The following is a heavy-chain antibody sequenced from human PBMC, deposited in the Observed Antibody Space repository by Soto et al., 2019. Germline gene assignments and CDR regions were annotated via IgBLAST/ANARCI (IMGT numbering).Heavy chain of an antibody. V-gene: IGHV3-53*01. D-gene: IGHD6-13*01. CDR3: ARGYSSSWYRWFDP. Sequence: EVQLVESGGGLIQPGGSLRLSCAASGFTVSSNYMSWVRQAPGKGLEWVSVIYSGGSTYYADSVKGRFTISRDNSKTTLYLQMHSLRAEDTAVYYCARGYSSSWYRWFDPWGQGTLVTVSS. CDR1: GFTVSSNY. J-gene: IGHJ5*02. CDR2: IYSGGST.